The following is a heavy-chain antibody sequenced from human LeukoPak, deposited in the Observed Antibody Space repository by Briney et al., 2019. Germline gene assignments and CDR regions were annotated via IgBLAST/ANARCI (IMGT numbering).Heavy chain of an antibody. CDR2: INPSGTTT. V-gene: IGHV1-46*01. D-gene: IGHD3-3*01. Sequence: ASVKVSCKASGYVYTSHWMHWVRQAPGQGLEWMGVINPSGTTTVYAQKFQGRVTMTRDTSTSTDYLELRSLRSGDTAVYYCARARPYPYYDFWSGYHPTTSYGMDVWGQGTTVTVSS. CDR1: GYVYTSHW. CDR3: ARARPYPYYDFWSGYHPTTSYGMDV. J-gene: IGHJ6*02.